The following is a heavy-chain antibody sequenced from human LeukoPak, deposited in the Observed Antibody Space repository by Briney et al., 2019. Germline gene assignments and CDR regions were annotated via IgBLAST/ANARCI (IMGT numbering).Heavy chain of an antibody. J-gene: IGHJ4*02. CDR3: ARALVGAATADY. CDR1: GFTFSSYA. V-gene: IGHV3-23*01. D-gene: IGHD1-26*01. CDR2: ISGSGGST. Sequence: GGSLRLSCAASGFTFSSYAMSWVRQAPGKGLAWVSVISGSGGSTYYADSVKGRFTISRDSSKDTLYLQMNSLSAEDTAVYYCARALVGAATADYWGQGTLVTVSS.